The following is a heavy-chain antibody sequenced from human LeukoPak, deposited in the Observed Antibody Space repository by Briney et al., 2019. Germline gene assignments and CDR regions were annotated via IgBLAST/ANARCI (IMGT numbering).Heavy chain of an antibody. CDR3: ARGIVGATDFDY. D-gene: IGHD1-26*01. CDR1: GGSFSGYY. J-gene: IGHJ4*02. CDR2: INHSGST. V-gene: IGHV4-34*01. Sequence: SETLSLTCAVYGGSFSGYYWIWIRQPPGKGLEWIGEINHSGSTNYNPSLKSRVTISVDTSKNQFSLKLSSVTAADTAVYYCARGIVGATDFDYWGQGTLVTVSS.